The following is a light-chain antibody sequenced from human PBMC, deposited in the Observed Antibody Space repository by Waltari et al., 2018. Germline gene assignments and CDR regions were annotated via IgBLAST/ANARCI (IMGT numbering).Light chain of an antibody. Sequence: EIVMTPSPATLSVSPGERATLSRRASQSVSSNLAWYQQKPGQAPRLLIYGASTRATGIPARFSGSGSGTEFTLTISRLQSEDFAVYYCQQYNNWSFTFGPGTKVDIK. V-gene: IGKV3-15*01. J-gene: IGKJ3*01. CDR2: GAS. CDR1: QSVSSN. CDR3: QQYNNWSFT.